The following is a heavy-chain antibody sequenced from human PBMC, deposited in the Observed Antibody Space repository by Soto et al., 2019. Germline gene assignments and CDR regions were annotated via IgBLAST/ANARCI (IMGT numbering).Heavy chain of an antibody. CDR2: INHSGST. CDR1: GGSFSGYY. J-gene: IGHJ6*02. V-gene: IGHV4-34*01. CDR3: ARLPRGYNYGMDV. Sequence: SETLSLTCAVYGGSFSGYYWSWIRQPPGKGLEWIGEINHSGSTNSNPSLKSRVTISVDTSKNQFSLKLSSVTAADTAVYYCARLPRGYNYGMDVWGQGTTVTV.